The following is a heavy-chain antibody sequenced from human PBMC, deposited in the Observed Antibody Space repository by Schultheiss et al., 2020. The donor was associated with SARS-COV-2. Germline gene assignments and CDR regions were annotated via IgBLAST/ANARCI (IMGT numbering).Heavy chain of an antibody. CDR2: ISYDGSNK. Sequence: GGSLRLSCAASGFSFSSYAMHWVRQAPGKGLEWLAVISYDGSNKYFADSVKGRFTISRDNAKNTLYLQMNSLRAEDTAVYYCARDRAWGQGTMVTVSS. D-gene: IGHD5-24*01. CDR1: GFSFSSYA. J-gene: IGHJ3*01. V-gene: IGHV3-30-3*01. CDR3: ARDRA.